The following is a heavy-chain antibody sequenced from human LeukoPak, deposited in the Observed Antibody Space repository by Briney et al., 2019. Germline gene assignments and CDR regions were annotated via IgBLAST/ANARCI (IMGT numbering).Heavy chain of an antibody. Sequence: GGSLRLSCAASGFTFSSYSMSWVRQAPGKGLEWVSYISSSSSTIYYADSVKGRFTISRDNAKNSLYLQMNSLRAEDTAVYYCARDRLELRGASYYYYMDVWGKGTTVTASS. CDR1: GFTFSSYS. V-gene: IGHV3-48*01. CDR3: ARDRLELRGASYYYYMDV. CDR2: ISSSSSTI. J-gene: IGHJ6*03. D-gene: IGHD1-7*01.